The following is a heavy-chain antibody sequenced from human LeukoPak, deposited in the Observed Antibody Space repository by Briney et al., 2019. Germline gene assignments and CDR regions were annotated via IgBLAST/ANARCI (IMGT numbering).Heavy chain of an antibody. J-gene: IGHJ6*03. CDR1: GYSISSGYY. CDR3: ARNIAVAGRGDYMDV. Sequence: SETLSLTCTVSGYSISSGYYWGWIRQPPGKGLEWIGSIYHSGSTYYNPSLKSRVTISVDTSKNQFSLKLSSVTAADTAVYYCARNIAVAGRGDYMDVWGKGTTVTVSS. V-gene: IGHV4-38-2*02. D-gene: IGHD6-19*01. CDR2: IYHSGST.